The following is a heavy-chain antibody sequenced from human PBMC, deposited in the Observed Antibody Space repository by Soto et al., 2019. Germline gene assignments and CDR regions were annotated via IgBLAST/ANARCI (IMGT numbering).Heavy chain of an antibody. V-gene: IGHV4-39*01. CDR3: ARQNRIAAPVLGLSGAFDI. D-gene: IGHD6-6*01. CDR2: IYYSGST. J-gene: IGHJ3*02. CDR1: GGSISSSSYY. Sequence: QLQLQESGPGLVKPSETLSLTCTVSGGSISSSSYYWGWIRQPPGKGLEWIGSIYYSGSTYYNPSLKSRVTISVDTSKNQFSLKLSSVTAADTAVYYCARQNRIAAPVLGLSGAFDIWGQGTMVTVSS.